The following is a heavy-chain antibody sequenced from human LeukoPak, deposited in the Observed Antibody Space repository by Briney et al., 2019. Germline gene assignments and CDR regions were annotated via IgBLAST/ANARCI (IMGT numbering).Heavy chain of an antibody. V-gene: IGHV4-39*01. D-gene: IGHD6-19*01. CDR3: ARLAVAGAVAFDI. J-gene: IGHJ3*02. CDR2: IYYGGDT. CDR1: GGSFNSRSYF. Sequence: SETLSLTCTVSGGSFNSRSYFWGWIRQPPGKGLEWIGSIYYGGDTYYNPSHKSRVTISVDTSKNQFSLKLSSVTAADTAVYYCARLAVAGAVAFDIWGQGTMVTVSS.